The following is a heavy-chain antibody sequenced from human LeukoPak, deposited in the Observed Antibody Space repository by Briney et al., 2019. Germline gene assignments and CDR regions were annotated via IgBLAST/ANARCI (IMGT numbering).Heavy chain of an antibody. D-gene: IGHD6-13*01. J-gene: IGHJ4*02. CDR2: ISGSSNNI. CDR1: GFAFSTYS. V-gene: IGHV3-48*01. Sequence: PGGSLRLSCAASGFAFSTYSMNWVRQAPGKGLEWVSYISGSSNNIYYADSVKGRFTISRDNAKNSLYLQMNSLRAEDTAVYYCARSDGYNSSPGYWGQGTLVTVSS. CDR3: ARSDGYNSSPGY.